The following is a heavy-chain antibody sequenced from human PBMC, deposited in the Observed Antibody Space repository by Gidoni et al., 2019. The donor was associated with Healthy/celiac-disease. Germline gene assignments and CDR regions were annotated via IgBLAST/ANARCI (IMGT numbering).Heavy chain of an antibody. J-gene: IGHJ4*02. Sequence: QLQLQESGPGLVKPAETLARTCTVSGGSISSSSYYGGWIRQPPGKGLEWMGSIYYSGSTYSTPSLKSRVTISVDTSKNQFSLTLSSVTAADTAVYYCARHAADDSSDYWGQGTLVTVSP. CDR1: GGSISSSSYY. V-gene: IGHV4-39*01. CDR2: IYYSGST. CDR3: ARHAADDSSDY. D-gene: IGHD3-22*01.